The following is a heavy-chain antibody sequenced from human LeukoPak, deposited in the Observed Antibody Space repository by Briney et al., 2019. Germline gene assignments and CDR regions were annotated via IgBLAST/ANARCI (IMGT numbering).Heavy chain of an antibody. CDR2: IYYDGST. CDR1: GAFTSSNNYY. V-gene: IGHV4-39*01. Sequence: SETLSLTCTVSGAFTSSNNYYWGWIRQPPGKGLDWIGNIYYDGSTRDNLSLKSRVTISIDTSKNQFFLKLSSVTAADTAVYYCARLVGWPYRYYFDYWGQGTLIIVSS. CDR3: ARLVGWPYRYYFDY. D-gene: IGHD2-15*01. J-gene: IGHJ4*02.